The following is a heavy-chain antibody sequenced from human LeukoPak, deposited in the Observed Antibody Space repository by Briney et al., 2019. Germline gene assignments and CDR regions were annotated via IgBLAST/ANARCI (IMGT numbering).Heavy chain of an antibody. D-gene: IGHD3-10*01. CDR2: IDPSDSYT. V-gene: IGHV5-10-1*01. CDR1: GYSFTSYW. CDR3: AILWAGTMVRGFDY. Sequence: GESLRISCKGSGYSFTSYWISWVRQMPGKGLEWMGRIDPSDSYTNYSPSFQGYVTISADKSISTAYLQWSSLKASDTAMYYCAILWAGTMVRGFDYGAQGTLVTVPS. J-gene: IGHJ4*02.